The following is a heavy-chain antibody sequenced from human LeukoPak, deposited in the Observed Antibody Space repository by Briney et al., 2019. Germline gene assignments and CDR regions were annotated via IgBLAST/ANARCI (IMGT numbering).Heavy chain of an antibody. V-gene: IGHV3-11*04. J-gene: IGHJ4*02. CDR1: GLTVSSNC. CDR2: ISTSGNSI. Sequence: PGGSLRLSCAASGLTVSSNCMSWVRQAPGKGLEWVSYISTSGNSIYYADSVKGRFTISRDNAKNSLFLQMNSLRAEDTAVYYCATSQGSWPDYFDYWGQGTLVTVSS. D-gene: IGHD6-13*01. CDR3: ATSQGSWPDYFDY.